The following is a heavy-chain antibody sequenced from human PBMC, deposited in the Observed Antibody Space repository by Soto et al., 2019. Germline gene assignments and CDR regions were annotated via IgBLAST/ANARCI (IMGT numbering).Heavy chain of an antibody. CDR3: ARDKGYCSSTSCPTFFDY. Sequence: EVQLVESGGGLVKPGGSLRLSCAASGFTFSSYSMNWVRQAPGKGLEWVSSISSSSSYIYYADSVKGRFTISRDNDKNSLYLQMNSLRAEDTAVYYCARDKGYCSSTSCPTFFDYWGQGTLVTVSS. CDR1: GFTFSSYS. V-gene: IGHV3-21*01. CDR2: ISSSSSYI. J-gene: IGHJ4*02. D-gene: IGHD2-2*01.